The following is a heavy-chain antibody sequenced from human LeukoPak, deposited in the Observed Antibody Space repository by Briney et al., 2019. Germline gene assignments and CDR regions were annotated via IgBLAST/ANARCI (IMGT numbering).Heavy chain of an antibody. CDR1: GGSFSSYP. D-gene: IGHD1-1*01. CDR2: IIPVFGTA. CDR3: ARNSPGPERFYFYYYMDG. V-gene: IGHV1-69*05. J-gene: IGHJ6*03. Sequence: ASLKVSCKASGGSFSSYPVSWVRQAPGQGLEWMGGIIPVFGTANYAQKVQGRVTITTDESTSTAYMELSSLRSEDTAVYYCARNSPGPERFYFYYYMDGWGKGTTVTVSS.